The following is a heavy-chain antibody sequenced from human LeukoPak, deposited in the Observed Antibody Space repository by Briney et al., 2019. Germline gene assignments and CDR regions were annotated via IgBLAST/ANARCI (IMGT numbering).Heavy chain of an antibody. CDR2: ISSSSSYI. D-gene: IGHD6-13*01. Sequence: PGGSLRLSCAASGFTFSSYSMNWVRQAPGKGLEWVSSISSSSSYIYYADSVKGRFTISRDNAKNSLYLQMNSLRAEDTAVYYCARDLGRNYNSSGWGQGTLVTVSS. CDR1: GFTFSSYS. V-gene: IGHV3-21*01. J-gene: IGHJ4*02. CDR3: ARDLGRNYNSSG.